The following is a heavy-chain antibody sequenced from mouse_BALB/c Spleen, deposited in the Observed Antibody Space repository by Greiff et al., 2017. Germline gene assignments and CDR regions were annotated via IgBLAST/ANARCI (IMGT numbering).Heavy chain of an antibody. CDR1: GYTFTSYW. CDR2: IDPSDSYT. V-gene: IGHV1S127*01. J-gene: IGHJ2*01. CDR3: TRVWGNRDYFDY. D-gene: IGHD2-1*01. Sequence: VQLQQPGAELVKPGASVKMSCKASGYTFTSYWMHWVKQRPGQGLEWIGVIDPSDSYTSYNQKFKGKATLTVDTSSSTAYMQLSSLTSEDSAVYYCTRVWGNRDYFDYWGQGTTLTVSS.